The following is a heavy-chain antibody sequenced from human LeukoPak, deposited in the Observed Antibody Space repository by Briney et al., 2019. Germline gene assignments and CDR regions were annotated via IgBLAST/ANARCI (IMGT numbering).Heavy chain of an antibody. D-gene: IGHD5-18*01. J-gene: IGHJ6*02. Sequence: GGSLRLSCAASGFTFSSYGMHWVRQAPGKGLEWVAVIWYDGSNKYYADSVKGRFTISRDNSKNTLYLQMNSLRAEDTAVYYCTKDGGPWIQRYYGMDVWGQGTKVTVSS. CDR1: GFTFSSYG. CDR2: IWYDGSNK. V-gene: IGHV3-33*06. CDR3: TKDGGPWIQRYYGMDV.